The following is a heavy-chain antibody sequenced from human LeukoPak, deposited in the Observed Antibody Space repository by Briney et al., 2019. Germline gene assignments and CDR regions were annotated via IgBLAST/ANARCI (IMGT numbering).Heavy chain of an antibody. CDR2: ISYDGSNK. CDR1: GFTFSSYA. J-gene: IGHJ6*02. D-gene: IGHD3-3*01. Sequence: GRSLRLSCAASGFTFSSYAMHWVRQAPGKGLEWVAVISYDGSNKYYADSVKGRFTISRDNSKNTLYLQMNSLRAEDTAVYYCARVGEWSDYYYYYYGMDVWGQGTTVTVSS. V-gene: IGHV3-30-3*01. CDR3: ARVGEWSDYYYYYYGMDV.